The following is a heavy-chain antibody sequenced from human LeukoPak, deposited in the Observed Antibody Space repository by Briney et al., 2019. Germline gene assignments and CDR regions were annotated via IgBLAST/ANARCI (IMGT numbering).Heavy chain of an antibody. CDR2: IYSGGST. CDR3: AREILWFGETHFDY. J-gene: IGHJ4*02. D-gene: IGHD3-10*01. V-gene: IGHV3-53*01. Sequence: GGSLRLSCAASGFTVSSNYMSWVRQAPGKGLEWVSVIYSGGSTYYADSVKGRFTISRDNSKNTLYLQMNSLRAEDTAVYYCAREILWFGETHFDYWGQGTLVTVSS. CDR1: GFTVSSNY.